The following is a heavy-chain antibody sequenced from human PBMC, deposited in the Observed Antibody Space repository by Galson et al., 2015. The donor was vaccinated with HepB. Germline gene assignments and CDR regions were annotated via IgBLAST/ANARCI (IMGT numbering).Heavy chain of an antibody. CDR2: ISFDGSYK. D-gene: IGHD3-3*01. V-gene: IGHV3-30*18. CDR1: GFIFSRHG. Sequence: SLRLSCAASGFIFSRHGIHWVRQAPGKGLEWLAVISFDGSYKYYVDFVKGRFTISRDNSKNTVYLQMNSLRDEDTAVYYCAKDVPSSYDFWSGYPVFYGMDVWGQGTTVTVSS. CDR3: AKDVPSSYDFWSGYPVFYGMDV. J-gene: IGHJ6*02.